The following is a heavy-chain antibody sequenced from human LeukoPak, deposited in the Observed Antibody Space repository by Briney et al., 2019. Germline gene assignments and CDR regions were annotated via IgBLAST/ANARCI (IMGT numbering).Heavy chain of an antibody. J-gene: IGHJ3*02. Sequence: SVKVSCKAPGGTFRSYAFSWGGQAPGERVEGVGGIIPIFGTANYAQKFQGRVTITADESTSTAYMELSSLRSEDTAVYYCARGLGYCSSTSCRPDGDAFDIWGQGTMVTVSS. V-gene: IGHV1-69*13. CDR1: GGTFRSYA. CDR2: IIPIFGTA. D-gene: IGHD2-2*01. CDR3: ARGLGYCSSTSCRPDGDAFDI.